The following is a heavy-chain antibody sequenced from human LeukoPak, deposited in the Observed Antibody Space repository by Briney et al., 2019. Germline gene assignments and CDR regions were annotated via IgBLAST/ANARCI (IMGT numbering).Heavy chain of an antibody. CDR1: GFSFSSYT. CDR3: ARDEVAYGGYNLRVVYYFDF. J-gene: IGHJ4*02. Sequence: SGGSLRLSCAASGFSFSSYTMNWVRQAPGKGLEWVSSITSSSSYIYYADSVKGRFTISRDNAKNSLYLQMNSLRAEDTAVYYCARDEVAYGGYNLRVVYYFDFWGQGTLVTVSS. V-gene: IGHV3-21*01. D-gene: IGHD5-24*01. CDR2: ITSSSSYI.